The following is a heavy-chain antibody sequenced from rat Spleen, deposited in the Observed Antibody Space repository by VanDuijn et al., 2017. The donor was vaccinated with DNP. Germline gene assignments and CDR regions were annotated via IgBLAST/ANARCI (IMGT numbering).Heavy chain of an antibody. D-gene: IGHD5-1*01. CDR1: GFTFSDYN. J-gene: IGHJ2*01. CDR3: ARPAGRD. V-gene: IGHV5-7*01. CDR2: ISTSGGST. Sequence: EVQLVESGGDLVQPGRSLKVSCVVSGFTFSDYNMAWVRQAPKKGLEWVATISTSGGSTYYRDSVKGRFTVSRDNAKSTLYLQMDSLRSEDTATYYCARPAGRDWGQGVMVTVSS.